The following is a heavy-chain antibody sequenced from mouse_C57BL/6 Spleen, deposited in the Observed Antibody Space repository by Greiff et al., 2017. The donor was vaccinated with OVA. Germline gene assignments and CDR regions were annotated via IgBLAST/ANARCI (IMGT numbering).Heavy chain of an antibody. J-gene: IGHJ3*01. CDR1: GFTFSNYW. D-gene: IGHD1-3*01. CDR3: TGEGKGAWFAY. Sequence: DVHLVESGGGLVQPGGSMKLSCVASGFTFSNYWMNWVRQSPEKGLEWVAQIRLKSDNYATHYAESVKGRFTISRDDSKSSVYLQMNNLRAEDTGIYYCTGEGKGAWFAYWGQGTLVTVSA. V-gene: IGHV6-3*01. CDR2: IRLKSDNYAT.